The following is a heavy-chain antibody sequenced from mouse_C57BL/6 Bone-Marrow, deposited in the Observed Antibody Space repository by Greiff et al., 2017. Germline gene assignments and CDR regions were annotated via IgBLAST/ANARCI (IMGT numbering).Heavy chain of an antibody. CDR2: IYPRSGNT. CDR3: ARNYYGKYEGLDY. CDR1: GYTFTSYG. V-gene: IGHV1-81*01. D-gene: IGHD2-1*01. J-gene: IGHJ2*01. Sequence: QVQLKQSGAELARPGASVKLSCKASGYTFTSYGISWVKQRTGQGLEWIGEIYPRSGNTYYNEKFKGKATLTADKSSSTAYMELRSLTSEDSAVYFCARNYYGKYEGLDYWGQGTTLTVSS.